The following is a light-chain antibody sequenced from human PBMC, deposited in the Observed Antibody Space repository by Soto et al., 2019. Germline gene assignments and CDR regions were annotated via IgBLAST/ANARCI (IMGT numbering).Light chain of an antibody. CDR3: QKYDSAPLT. CDR2: GAS. CDR1: QCFSNS. V-gene: IGKV1-27*01. J-gene: IGKJ4*01. Sequence: DIQMTQSPSSLTASIGDRVTTSCRASQCFSNSLAWYQQKPGKVPTLLIYGASILQSGVPSRFSGSGSGTEFTLTISCLQPEDVATYFCQKYDSAPLTFGGGTKVEIK.